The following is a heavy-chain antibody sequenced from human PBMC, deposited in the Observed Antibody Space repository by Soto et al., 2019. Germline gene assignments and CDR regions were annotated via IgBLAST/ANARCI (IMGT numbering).Heavy chain of an antibody. D-gene: IGHD3-22*01. J-gene: IGHJ3*02. CDR3: ARDHFYFYDSSGFRPYAFDM. V-gene: IGHV4-59*01. CDR2: IYNNGGT. CDR1: GDSITSSY. Sequence: PSGTLSLTCSVSGDSITSSYWTWIRQPPGKGLEWIGYIYNNGGTNYNPSLKSRVTVSMDTSKNQFSLTLTAVTAADTAMYYCARDHFYFYDSSGFRPYAFDMWGPGTLVTVSS.